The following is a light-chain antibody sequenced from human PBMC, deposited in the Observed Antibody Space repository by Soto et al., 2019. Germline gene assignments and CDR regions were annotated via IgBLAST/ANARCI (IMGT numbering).Light chain of an antibody. CDR3: QQRSNWPIT. CDR1: QSVSSY. CDR2: DAS. Sequence: EIVLTQSPGTQSLSPGERATLSCRASQSVSSYLAWYQQKPGQAPRLLIYDASNRATGIPARFSGSGSRTDFTLTISSLEPEDFAVYYCQQRSNWPITFGQGTRLEIK. J-gene: IGKJ5*01. V-gene: IGKV3-11*01.